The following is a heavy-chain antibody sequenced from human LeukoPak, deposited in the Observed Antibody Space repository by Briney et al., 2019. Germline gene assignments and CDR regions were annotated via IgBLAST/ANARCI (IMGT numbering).Heavy chain of an antibody. Sequence: SETLSLTCAVSGGSISSINHHWGWVRQSPGKDLEWIGSIYNGRTTFSNPSLNSRVTISIVTSKNQFSLQLNSVTAADTAVYYCVRHDGRSGGTMGAFDSWGQGSLVTVSS. D-gene: IGHD4-23*01. CDR3: VRHDGRSGGTMGAFDS. CDR2: IYNGRTT. J-gene: IGHJ5*01. CDR1: GGSISSINHH. V-gene: IGHV4-39*01.